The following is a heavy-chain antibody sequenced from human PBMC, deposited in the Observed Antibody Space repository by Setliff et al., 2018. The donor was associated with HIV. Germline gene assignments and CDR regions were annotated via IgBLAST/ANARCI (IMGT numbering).Heavy chain of an antibody. CDR1: GYTFTSYY. CDR3: ARVFYSRGSEKYHYFNY. V-gene: IGHV1-46*01. Sequence: ASVKVSCKASGYTFTSYYMHWVRQAPGQGLEWMGIINPSDGSTSYAQKFQGRVTMTRDTSTSTVYMELSSLRSEDTALYYCARVFYSRGSEKYHYFNYWGQGTLVTVSS. J-gene: IGHJ4*02. D-gene: IGHD3-10*01. CDR2: INPSDGST.